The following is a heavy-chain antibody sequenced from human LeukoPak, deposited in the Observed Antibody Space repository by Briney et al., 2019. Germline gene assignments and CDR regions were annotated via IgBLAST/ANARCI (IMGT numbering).Heavy chain of an antibody. Sequence: GSLRLPCAASGFTFSSYSMNWVRQAPGKGLEWVSSISSSSSYIYYADSVKGRFTISRDNAKNSLYLQMNSLRAEDTAVYYCARDTYDSSGYYYDSHTKEGFDYWGQGTLVTVSS. V-gene: IGHV3-21*01. CDR2: ISSSSSYI. J-gene: IGHJ4*02. D-gene: IGHD3-22*01. CDR1: GFTFSSYS. CDR3: ARDTYDSSGYYYDSHTKEGFDY.